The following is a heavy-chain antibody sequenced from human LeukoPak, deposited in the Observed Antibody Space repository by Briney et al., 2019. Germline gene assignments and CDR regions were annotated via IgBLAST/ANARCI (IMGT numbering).Heavy chain of an antibody. CDR3: ARVLAAARDAFDI. D-gene: IGHD6-13*01. CDR2: INHSGST. Sequence: SETLSLTCAVYSGSFSGYYWSWIRQPPGKGLEWIGEINHSGSTNYNPSLKSRVTISVDTSKNQFSLKLSSVTAADTAVYYCARVLAAARDAFDIWGQGTMVTVSS. CDR1: SGSFSGYY. V-gene: IGHV4-34*01. J-gene: IGHJ3*02.